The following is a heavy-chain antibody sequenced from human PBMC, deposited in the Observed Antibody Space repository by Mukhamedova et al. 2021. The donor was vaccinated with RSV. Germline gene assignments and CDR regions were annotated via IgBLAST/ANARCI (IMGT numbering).Heavy chain of an antibody. D-gene: IGHD5-18*01. V-gene: IGHV3-30*06. CDR3: AIAYRGIQLYHSW. Sequence: ISRDNSKNTLYLQMNSLRAEDTAVYYCAIAYRGIQLYHSWWGQGTLVTVSS. J-gene: IGHJ4*02.